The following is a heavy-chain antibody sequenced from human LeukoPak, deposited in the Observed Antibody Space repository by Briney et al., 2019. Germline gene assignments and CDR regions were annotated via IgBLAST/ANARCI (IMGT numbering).Heavy chain of an antibody. CDR3: ASGYYSTSEGGNGY. J-gene: IGHJ4*02. Sequence: GGSLRLSCAASGFTFSDYWMHWVRQAPGKGLVWVSRIDSDGSTTNYADSVKGRFTISTDNAKNTLYLQMNSLRAEDTAVYYCASGYYSTSEGGNGYWGQGTLVTVSS. CDR1: GFTFSDYW. CDR2: IDSDGSTT. V-gene: IGHV3-74*01. D-gene: IGHD2/OR15-2a*01.